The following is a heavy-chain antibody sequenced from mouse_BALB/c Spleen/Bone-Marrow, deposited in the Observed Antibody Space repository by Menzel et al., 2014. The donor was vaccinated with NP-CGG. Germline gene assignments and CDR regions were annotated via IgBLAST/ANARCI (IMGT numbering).Heavy chain of an antibody. D-gene: IGHD2-2*01. CDR2: INPSSGYT. Sequence: VQLQQSGAELARPGASVKMSCKASGYTFAYYTVHWVKQRPGQGLEWIGYINPSSGYTNYNQKFKDKATLTTDKSSSTAYMQLSSLTSEDSAVYYCAREVYGSWFAYWGQVTLVTVSA. V-gene: IGHV1-4*01. CDR3: AREVYGSWFAY. J-gene: IGHJ3*01. CDR1: GYTFAYYT.